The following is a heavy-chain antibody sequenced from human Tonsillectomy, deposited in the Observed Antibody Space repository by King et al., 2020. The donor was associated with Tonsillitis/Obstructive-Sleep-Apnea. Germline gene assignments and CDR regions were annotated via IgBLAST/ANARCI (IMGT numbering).Heavy chain of an antibody. J-gene: IGHJ6*02. CDR1: GFTFSSYG. CDR3: AKDVEQWLDYYYYGMDV. CDR2: ISYDGSNK. D-gene: IGHD6-19*01. V-gene: IGHV3-30*18. Sequence: VQLVESGGGVVQPGRSLRLSCAASGFTFSSYGMHGVRQAPGKGLEWVAVISYDGSNKYYADSVKGRFTISRDNSKNTLYLQMNSLRAEDTAVYYCAKDVEQWLDYYYYGMDVWGQGTTVTVSS.